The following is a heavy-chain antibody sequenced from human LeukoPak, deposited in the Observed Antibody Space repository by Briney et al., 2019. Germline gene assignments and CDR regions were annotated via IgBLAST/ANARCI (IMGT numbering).Heavy chain of an antibody. D-gene: IGHD3-9*01. CDR3: AKDRATYDILTGLDY. CDR1: GFTFSSYE. V-gene: IGHV3-48*03. CDR2: IRSSGDII. Sequence: PGGSLRLSCAASGFTFSSYEMNWVRQAPGKGLEWVSYIRSSGDIIYYGDSVKGRFTISRDNAKNSLYLQMNSLRAEDTAVYYCAKDRATYDILTGLDYWGQGTLVTVSS. J-gene: IGHJ4*02.